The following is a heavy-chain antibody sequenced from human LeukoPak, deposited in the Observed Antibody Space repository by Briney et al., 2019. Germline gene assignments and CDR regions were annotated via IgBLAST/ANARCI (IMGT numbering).Heavy chain of an antibody. V-gene: IGHV4-34*01. D-gene: IGHD3-22*01. CDR1: GGSFSGYY. Sequence: SETLSLICAVYGGSFSGYYWSWIRQPPGKGLEWIGKINHSGSTNYNPSLKSRVTISVDTSKKQFSLKLGSVTAADTAVYYCVTYYFDSSGPKKNYWGQGTLVTVSS. CDR2: INHSGST. CDR3: VTYYFDSSGPKKNY. J-gene: IGHJ4*02.